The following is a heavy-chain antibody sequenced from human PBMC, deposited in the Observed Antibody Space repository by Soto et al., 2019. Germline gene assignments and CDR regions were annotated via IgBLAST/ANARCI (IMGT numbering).Heavy chain of an antibody. V-gene: IGHV6-1*01. CDR3: ARDGKLEGTTGQTDAFDI. J-gene: IGHJ3*02. CDR1: GDSVSSNSAA. D-gene: IGHD1-1*01. Sequence: PSQTLSLTCAISGDSVSSNSAAWNWIRQSPSRGLEWLGRTYYRSKWYNDYAVSVKSRITINPDTSKNQFSLQLNSVTPEDTAVYYCARDGKLEGTTGQTDAFDIWGQGTMVTVSS. CDR2: TYYRSKWYN.